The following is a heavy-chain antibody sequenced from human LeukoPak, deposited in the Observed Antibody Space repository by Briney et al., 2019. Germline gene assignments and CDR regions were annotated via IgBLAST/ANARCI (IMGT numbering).Heavy chain of an antibody. Sequence: ASVKLSCKASGYTVTCYYMHWVRQAPGQGLGRMGWINPNSGGTNNDQTFHGRGTMTTDTSISTTYMELSRLRSGDTAALFCLKARMALAGTPACSWGPGNLVTVSS. V-gene: IGHV1-2*02. CDR1: GYTVTCYY. D-gene: IGHD6-19*01. CDR2: INPNSGGT. CDR3: LKARMALAGTPACS. J-gene: IGHJ4*02.